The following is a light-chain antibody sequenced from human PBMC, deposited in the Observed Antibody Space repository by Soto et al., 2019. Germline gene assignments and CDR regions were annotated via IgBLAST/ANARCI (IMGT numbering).Light chain of an antibody. J-gene: IGKJ1*01. CDR2: YIS. CDR1: QSAGNF. V-gene: IGKV3D-15*01. Sequence: EVVMTQSPATLSVSPGERATLSCRASQSAGNFLAWYQQKPGQAPRLLIYYISTRATGIPARFSGSGSGTEFTLTINSLQSEDSAVYYCQQHNQWPITFGQGTKVDI. CDR3: QQHNQWPIT.